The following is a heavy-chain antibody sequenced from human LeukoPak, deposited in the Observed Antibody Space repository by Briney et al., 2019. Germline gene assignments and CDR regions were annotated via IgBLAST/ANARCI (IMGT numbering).Heavy chain of an antibody. CDR3: TRAIFRAPYYHYYMDV. J-gene: IGHJ6*03. CDR2: IRSKAYGGTT. D-gene: IGHD2-21*01. CDR1: GFTFGDYS. V-gene: IGHV3-49*04. Sequence: GGSLRLSCTASGFTFGDYSMNWVRQAPGKGLEWVGFIRSKAYGGTTDYAASVKGRFTISRDDSKSIAYLQMSSLKTEDTAVYYCTRAIFRAPYYHYYMDVWGKGTTVTISS.